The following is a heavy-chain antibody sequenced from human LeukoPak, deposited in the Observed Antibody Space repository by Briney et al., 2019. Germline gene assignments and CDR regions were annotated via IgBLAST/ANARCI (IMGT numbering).Heavy chain of an antibody. CDR2: INHSGST. CDR1: GGSFSGYY. CDR3: ARGSASNGAHH. J-gene: IGHJ5*02. Sequence: PAETLSLTCAVYGGSFSGYYWSWIRQPPGKGLEWIGEINHSGSTNYNPSLKSRVTISVDTSKDQFSLKLSSVTAADTAVYYCARGSASNGAHHWGQGTLVTVSS. D-gene: IGHD4-11*01. V-gene: IGHV4-34*01.